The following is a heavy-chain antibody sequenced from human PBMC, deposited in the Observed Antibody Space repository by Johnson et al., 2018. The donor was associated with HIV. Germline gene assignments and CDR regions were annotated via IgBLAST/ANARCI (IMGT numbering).Heavy chain of an antibody. CDR2: ISYDGSNK. CDR3: ARGNGYGPSVAGAFDI. V-gene: IGHV3-30*04. D-gene: IGHD5-12*01. CDR1: RFTFSSCA. Sequence: QVLLVESGGVVVHPGGSLRLSCETSRFTFSSCAMHWVRQAPGKGLAWVAVISYDGSNKYYADSVKGLFTISRDNSENTLYLQINSLRPDYTAVYYCARGNGYGPSVAGAFDIWGQGTMVTVSS. J-gene: IGHJ3*02.